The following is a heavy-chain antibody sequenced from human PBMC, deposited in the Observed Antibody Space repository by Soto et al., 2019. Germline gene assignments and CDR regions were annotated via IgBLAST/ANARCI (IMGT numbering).Heavy chain of an antibody. V-gene: IGHV4-59*01. CDR3: ARGRSYYYGSGTLRGADYYYGMDV. D-gene: IGHD3-10*01. CDR1: GGSFSPNY. CDR2: IYYSGST. J-gene: IGHJ6*02. Sequence: SETLSLTCTVSGGSFSPNYWAWIRQPPGKGLEWIGYIYYSGSTNYNPSLKSRVTISVDTSKNQFSLKLSSVTAADTAVYYCARGRSYYYGSGTLRGADYYYGMDVWGQGTTVTVSS.